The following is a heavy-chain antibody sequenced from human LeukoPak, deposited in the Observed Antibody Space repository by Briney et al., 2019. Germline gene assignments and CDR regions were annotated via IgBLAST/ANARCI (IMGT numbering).Heavy chain of an antibody. Sequence: SETLSLTCTVSGGSISSYYWSWIRQPPGKGLEWIGYIYYSGSTNYNPSLKSRVTISVDTSKNQFSLNLSSVTAADTAVYYRARDKYGATDFFDSWGQGTLVTVSS. J-gene: IGHJ4*02. CDR3: ARDKYGATDFFDS. CDR2: IYYSGST. D-gene: IGHD2/OR15-2a*01. V-gene: IGHV4-59*01. CDR1: GGSISSYY.